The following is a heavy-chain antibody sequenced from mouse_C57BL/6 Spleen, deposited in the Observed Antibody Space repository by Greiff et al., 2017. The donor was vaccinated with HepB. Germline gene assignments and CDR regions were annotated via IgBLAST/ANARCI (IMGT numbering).Heavy chain of an antibody. CDR2: IYPRSGNN. CDR1: GYTFTSYG. J-gene: IGHJ3*01. CDR3: AKEDYSYCNYVRFAY. Sequence: QVHVKQSGAELARPGASVKLSCKASGYTFTSYGISWVKQSTGQGLEWIGEIYPRSGNNYYNEKFKGKATLTADKSSSTAYMELRSLTSEDSAVYCCAKEDYSYCNYVRFAYWGQGTLVTVSA. V-gene: IGHV1-81*01. D-gene: IGHD2-10*02.